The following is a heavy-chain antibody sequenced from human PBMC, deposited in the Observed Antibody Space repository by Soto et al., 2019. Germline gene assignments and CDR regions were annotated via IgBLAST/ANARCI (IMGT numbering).Heavy chain of an antibody. J-gene: IGHJ6*02. Sequence: ASVKVSCKASGYTFTGYYMHWVRQAPGQGLEWMGWINPNSGGTNYAQKFQGRVTITRDTSASTAYMELSSLRSEDTAVYYCARGTIVVVVAANNGMDVWGQGTTVTVSS. V-gene: IGHV1-2*02. CDR2: INPNSGGT. CDR3: ARGTIVVVVAANNGMDV. CDR1: GYTFTGYY. D-gene: IGHD2-15*01.